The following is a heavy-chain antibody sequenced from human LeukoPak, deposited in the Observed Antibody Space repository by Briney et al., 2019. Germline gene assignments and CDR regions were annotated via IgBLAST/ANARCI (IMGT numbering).Heavy chain of an antibody. D-gene: IGHD3-3*01. J-gene: IGHJ4*02. CDR2: INPNSGGT. CDR3: ARGLEWLLYYFDY. Sequence: ASVKVSCKASEYTFTGYYMHWVRQAPGQGLEWMGWINPNSGGTNYAQKFQGRVTMTRDTSISTAYMELSRLRSDDTAVYYCARGLEWLLYYFDYWGQGTLVTVSS. V-gene: IGHV1-2*02. CDR1: EYTFTGYY.